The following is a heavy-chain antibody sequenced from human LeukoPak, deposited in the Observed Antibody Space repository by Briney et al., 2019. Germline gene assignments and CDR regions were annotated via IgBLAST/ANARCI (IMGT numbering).Heavy chain of an antibody. J-gene: IGHJ4*02. D-gene: IGHD6-13*01. CDR3: ARPTIAAAGNFEY. V-gene: IGHV3-11*03. Sequence: GGSLRLSCAASGFTFSDYYMSWIREAPGKGLEWVSHISSFSNFRSYADSVKGRFTISRDNAKNSLYLQVNSLRAEDTAVYYCARPTIAAAGNFEYWGQGTLVTVSS. CDR2: ISSFSNFR. CDR1: GFTFSDYY.